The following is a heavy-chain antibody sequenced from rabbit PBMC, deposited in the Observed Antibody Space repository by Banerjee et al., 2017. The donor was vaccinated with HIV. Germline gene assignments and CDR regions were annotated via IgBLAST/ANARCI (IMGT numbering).Heavy chain of an antibody. Sequence: EESGGDLVQPEGSLTLTCTASGFSFSSSGWICWVHQAPGKGLEWIGCIYAGSGITDYASWAKGRFTISKTSSTTVTLQMTSLTAADTATYFCARYYTYGYAGGTYAANLWGPGTLVTVS. CDR2: IYAGSGIT. V-gene: IGHV1S45*01. J-gene: IGHJ4*01. CDR1: GFSFSSSGW. D-gene: IGHD6-1*01. CDR3: ARYYTYGYAGGTYAANL.